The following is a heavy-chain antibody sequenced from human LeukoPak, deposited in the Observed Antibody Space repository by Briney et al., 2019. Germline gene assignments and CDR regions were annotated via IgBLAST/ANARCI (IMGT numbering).Heavy chain of an antibody. CDR3: ARVYYSNSYDYWYFDL. CDR1: GGSIRSYY. V-gene: IGHV4-59*01. CDR2: IYYSGST. D-gene: IGHD6-13*01. Sequence: PSETLSLTCTVTGGSIRSYYWSWIRQPPGKGLEWIAYIYYSGSTNYNPSLKSRVTISVDTSKNQFSLKLSSVTAADTAVYYCARVYYSNSYDYWYFDLWGRGTLVTVSS. J-gene: IGHJ2*01.